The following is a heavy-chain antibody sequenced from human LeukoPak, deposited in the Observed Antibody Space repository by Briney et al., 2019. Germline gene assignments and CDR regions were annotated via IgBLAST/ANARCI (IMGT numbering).Heavy chain of an antibody. J-gene: IGHJ3*02. D-gene: IGHD7-27*01. CDR1: GFAFSTYS. V-gene: IGHV3-21*04. Sequence: GGSLRLSCAASGFAFSTYSMNWVRQAPGKGLEWVSSISSSGSYIYSPDSLKGRFTISRDNAKNSLYLQMNSLRAEDTAVYYCARGLLTARARDAFDIWGQGTMVTVSS. CDR3: ARGLLTARARDAFDI. CDR2: ISSSGSYI.